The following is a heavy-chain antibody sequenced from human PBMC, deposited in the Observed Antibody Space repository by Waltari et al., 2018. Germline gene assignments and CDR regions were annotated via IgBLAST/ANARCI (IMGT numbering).Heavy chain of an antibody. Sequence: EVQLVESGGGLIQPGGSLRLSCAASGFTVSSNYMSRVRQAPGKGLEWVSVIYSGGSTYYADSVKGRFTISRDNSKNTLYLQMNSLRAEDTAVYYCAREAAGDEYFQHWGQGTLVTVSS. CDR2: IYSGGST. CDR3: AREAAGDEYFQH. CDR1: GFTVSSNY. V-gene: IGHV3-53*01. D-gene: IGHD6-13*01. J-gene: IGHJ1*01.